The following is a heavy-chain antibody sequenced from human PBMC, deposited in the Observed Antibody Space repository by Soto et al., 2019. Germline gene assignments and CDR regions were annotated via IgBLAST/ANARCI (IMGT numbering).Heavy chain of an antibody. CDR2: IDPSDSQT. CDR3: ARQIYDSDTGPNFQYYFDS. D-gene: IGHD3-22*01. V-gene: IGHV5-10-1*01. J-gene: IGHJ4*02. CDR1: GYSFAGYW. Sequence: GESLKISCKGSGYSFAGYWITWVRQKPGKGLEWMGRIDPSDSQTYYSPSFRGHVTISATKSITTVFLQWSSLRAADTAMYYCARQIYDSDTGPNFQYYFDSWGQGTPVTVSS.